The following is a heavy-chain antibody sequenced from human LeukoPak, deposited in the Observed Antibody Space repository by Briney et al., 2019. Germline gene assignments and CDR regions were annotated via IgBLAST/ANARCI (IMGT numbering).Heavy chain of an antibody. D-gene: IGHD2-21*01. V-gene: IGHV4-39*07. CDR2: IYYSGST. Sequence: SETLSLTCIVSGGSISSSSYYWGWIRQPPGKGLEWIGSIYYSGSTYYNPSLKSRVTISVDTSKNQFSLKLSSVTAADTAVYYCASYPKGGVNAFDIWGQGTMVTVSS. CDR1: GGSISSSSYY. J-gene: IGHJ3*02. CDR3: ASYPKGGVNAFDI.